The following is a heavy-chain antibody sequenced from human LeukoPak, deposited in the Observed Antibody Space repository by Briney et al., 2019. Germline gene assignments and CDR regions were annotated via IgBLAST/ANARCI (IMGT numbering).Heavy chain of an antibody. J-gene: IGHJ4*02. Sequence: GGSLRLSCAASGFTFSSYGMLWVRQAPGKGLEWVAFIRYDGSNKYYADSVEGRFTISRENSKNTLYLQMNSQRDEHTAVYLCVKTSGGVVVPAAIDYLGQGTLVTVSS. CDR1: GFTFSSYG. CDR2: IRYDGSNK. D-gene: IGHD2-2*01. V-gene: IGHV3-30*02. CDR3: VKTSGGVVVPAAIDY.